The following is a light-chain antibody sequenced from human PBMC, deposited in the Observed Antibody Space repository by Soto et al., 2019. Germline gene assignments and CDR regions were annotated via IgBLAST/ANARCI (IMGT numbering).Light chain of an antibody. V-gene: IGKV1-5*01. CDR2: DIS. Sequence: DIQMTQSPSTLSASVGDRVTITCRASQSINSWLAWYQYKPGKAPKLLIYDISTLEIGVPSRFSGSGSGTDFTFTITGLQPEDIATYYCQQYENLPYTFGQGTKLEI. J-gene: IGKJ2*01. CDR1: QSINSW. CDR3: QQYENLPYT.